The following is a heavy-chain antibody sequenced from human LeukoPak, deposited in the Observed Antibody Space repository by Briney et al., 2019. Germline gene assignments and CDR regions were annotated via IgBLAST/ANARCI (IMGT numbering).Heavy chain of an antibody. CDR3: ARDPPFIIGTTFFDY. D-gene: IGHD1-20*01. V-gene: IGHV3-21*01. CDR2: ISTSSTYI. CDR1: GFTFSSYS. J-gene: IGHJ4*02. Sequence: PGGSLRFSCAASGFTFSSYSMNWVRQAPGKGLEWVSSISTSSTYIYYADSVKGRFTISRDNAKNSLYLQMNSLRAEDTAVYYCARDPPFIIGTTFFDYWGQGTLVTVSS.